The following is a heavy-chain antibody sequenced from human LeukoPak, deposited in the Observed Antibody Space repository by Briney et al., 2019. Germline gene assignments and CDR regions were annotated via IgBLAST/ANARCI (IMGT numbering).Heavy chain of an antibody. D-gene: IGHD3-22*01. Sequence: SVKVSCKASGGTFSSYAISWVRQAPGQGLEWMGGIIPILGIANYAQKFQGRVTITADKSTSTAYMELSSLRSEDTAVYYCAREGWDDSSGYLHFDYWGQGTLVTVSS. CDR2: IIPILGIA. CDR1: GGTFSSYA. J-gene: IGHJ4*02. CDR3: AREGWDDSSGYLHFDY. V-gene: IGHV1-69*10.